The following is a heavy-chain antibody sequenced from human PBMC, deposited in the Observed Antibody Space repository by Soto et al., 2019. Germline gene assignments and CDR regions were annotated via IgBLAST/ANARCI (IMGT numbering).Heavy chain of an antibody. J-gene: IGHJ4*02. CDR3: ARRKERSGPNYFDY. CDR1: GYTFSTYD. V-gene: IGHV1-8*01. D-gene: IGHD6-25*01. CDR2: MNPNTGNT. Sequence: QEQLVQSGAEVKKPGASVKVSCKTSGYTFSTYDINWVRQAPGQGLEWMGWMNPNTGNTGYAQKFRGRVTLTRNTSISTAYKELMSLKTEDTAVYFCARRKERSGPNYFDYWGQGTLVTVSS.